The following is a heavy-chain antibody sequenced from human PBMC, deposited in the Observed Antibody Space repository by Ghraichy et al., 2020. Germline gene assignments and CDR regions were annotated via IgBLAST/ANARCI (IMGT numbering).Heavy chain of an antibody. CDR3: AKGPDGCSGGDCYPLYFDY. CDR1: GFTFRNYA. J-gene: IGHJ4*02. CDR2: ISGSGGST. V-gene: IGHV3-23*01. D-gene: IGHD2-21*02. Sequence: GESLNISCAASGFTFRNYAMSWVRQAPGKGLEWVSVISGSGGSTYYADSVKGRFTISRDNSKNTLYLQMNSLRAEDTAVYICAKGPDGCSGGDCYPLYFDYWGQGTLVTVSS.